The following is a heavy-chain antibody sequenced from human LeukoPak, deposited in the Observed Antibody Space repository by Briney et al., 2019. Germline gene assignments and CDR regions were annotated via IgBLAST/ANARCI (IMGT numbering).Heavy chain of an antibody. CDR3: ARDRANFAY. CDR2: SYYSGST. V-gene: IGHV4-59*01. J-gene: IGHJ4*02. CDR1: GGSISRYY. Sequence: PSETLPLTCTVSGGSISRYYWTWIRQPPRKGLLWIGFSYYSGSTKYRPSLKRRVTISVDRSKNQFSLKLSSVTAADTAVYYCARDRANFAYWGLGALFTVSS.